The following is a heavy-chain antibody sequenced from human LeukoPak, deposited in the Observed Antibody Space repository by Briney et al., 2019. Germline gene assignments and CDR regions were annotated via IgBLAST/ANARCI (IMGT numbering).Heavy chain of an antibody. V-gene: IGHV1-2*06. D-gene: IGHD6-13*01. J-gene: IGHJ4*02. CDR2: INPNSGGT. CDR1: GYTFTGYY. Sequence: ASVKVSCKASGYTFTGYYMHWVRQATGQGLEWMGRINPNSGGTNYAQKFQGRVTMTRDTSISTAYMELSRLRSDDTAVYYCARKSSSWYYFDYWGQGTLVTVSS. CDR3: ARKSSSWYYFDY.